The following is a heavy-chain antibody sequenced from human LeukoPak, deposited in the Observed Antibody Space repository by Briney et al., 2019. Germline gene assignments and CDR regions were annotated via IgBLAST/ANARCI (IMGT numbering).Heavy chain of an antibody. CDR1: GDSISNSSYY. V-gene: IGHV4-39*01. CDR3: ARWRTSGRGFDY. Sequence: SETLSLTCTVSGDSISNSSYYWGWIRQPPGKGLEWIGSIYYSGSTYYNPSLKSRVTISVDTSKNQFSLKLSSVTAADTAVYYCARWRTSGRGFDYWGQGTLVTVSS. J-gene: IGHJ4*02. D-gene: IGHD1-26*01. CDR2: IYYSGST.